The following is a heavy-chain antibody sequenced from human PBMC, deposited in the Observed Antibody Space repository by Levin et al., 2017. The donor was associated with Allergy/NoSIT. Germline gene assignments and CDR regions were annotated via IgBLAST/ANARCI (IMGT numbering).Heavy chain of an antibody. J-gene: IGHJ4*02. CDR1: GFTFSSYA. CDR3: ASLFWSGYYTRSVFDY. CDR2: ISYDGSNK. Sequence: GGSLRLSCAASGFTFSSYAMHWVRQAPGKGLEWVAVISYDGSNKYYADSVKGRFTISRDNSKNTLYLQMNSLRAEDTAVYYCASLFWSGYYTRSVFDYWGQGTLVTVSS. D-gene: IGHD3-3*01. V-gene: IGHV3-30-3*01.